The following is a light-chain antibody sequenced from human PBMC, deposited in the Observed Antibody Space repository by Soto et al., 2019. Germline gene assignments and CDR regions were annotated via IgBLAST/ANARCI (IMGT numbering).Light chain of an antibody. CDR1: QSVLYSSNNKNY. CDR3: QQYDSTSGT. Sequence: DIVMTQSPDSLAVSLGERATINCKSSQSVLYSSNNKNYLAWYQQKPGQPPKLLIYWASTRESGVPDRLSGSGSGTDFTLTISSLQAEDVAVYYCQQYDSTSGTFGQGTKVEIK. J-gene: IGKJ1*01. V-gene: IGKV4-1*01. CDR2: WAS.